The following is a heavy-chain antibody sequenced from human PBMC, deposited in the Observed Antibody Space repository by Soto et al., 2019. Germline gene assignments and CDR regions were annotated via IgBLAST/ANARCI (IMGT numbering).Heavy chain of an antibody. V-gene: IGHV4-34*01. Sequence: SETLSLTCAVYGGSFSGYYWSWIRQPPGKGLEWIGEINHSGSTNYNPSLKSRVTISVDTSKNQFSLKLSSVTAADTAVYYCARDSSGLDYWGQGTLVTVSS. CDR3: ARDSSGLDY. D-gene: IGHD3-22*01. CDR2: INHSGST. CDR1: GGSFSGYY. J-gene: IGHJ4*02.